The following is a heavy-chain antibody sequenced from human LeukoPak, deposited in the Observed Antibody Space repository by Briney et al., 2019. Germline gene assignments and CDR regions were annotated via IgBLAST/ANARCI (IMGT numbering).Heavy chain of an antibody. CDR1: GGSISSGSYY. J-gene: IGHJ4*02. D-gene: IGHD3-9*01. V-gene: IGHV4-39*07. Sequence: SETLSLTCTVSGGSISSGSYYWSWIRQPPGKGLEWIASGDYSGGTYYNPSLESRVAISADMSKNQISLKLSSVTAADTAVYYCARRSGSDYDILTGYYTGGYFDYWGQGTLVTVSS. CDR3: ARRSGSDYDILTGYYTGGYFDY. CDR2: GDYSGGT.